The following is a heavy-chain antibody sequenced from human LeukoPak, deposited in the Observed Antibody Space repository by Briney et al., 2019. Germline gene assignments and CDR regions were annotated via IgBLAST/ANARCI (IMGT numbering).Heavy chain of an antibody. CDR1: GYGFPTYW. CDR3: ARPDCSGGSCYSFSAFGI. Sequence: GESLKISCKGSGYGFPTYWIGWVRQMPGKGLGWMGIIYPGDSDTRYSPSFQGQVTISADKSISTAYLQWSSLKASDTAMYCCARPDCSGGSCYSFSAFGIWGQGTMVTVSS. J-gene: IGHJ3*02. V-gene: IGHV5-51*01. CDR2: IYPGDSDT. D-gene: IGHD2-15*01.